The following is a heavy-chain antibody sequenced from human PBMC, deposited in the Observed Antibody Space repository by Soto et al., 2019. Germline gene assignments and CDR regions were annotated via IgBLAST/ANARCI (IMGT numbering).Heavy chain of an antibody. D-gene: IGHD6-13*01. V-gene: IGHV3-23*01. CDR1: GFTFSSYA. J-gene: IGHJ6*02. Sequence: EVQLLESGGGLVQPGGSLRLSCAASGFTFSSYAMSWVRQAPGKGLEWVSAISGSGGSTYYADSVKGRFAISRDNSKNTLYLQMNSLRAEDTAVYYCAKESIAAAGDYYGMDVWGQGTTVTVSS. CDR3: AKESIAAAGDYYGMDV. CDR2: ISGSGGST.